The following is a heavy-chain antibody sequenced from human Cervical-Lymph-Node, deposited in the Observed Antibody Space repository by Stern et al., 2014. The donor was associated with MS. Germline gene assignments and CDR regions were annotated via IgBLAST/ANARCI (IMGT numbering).Heavy chain of an antibody. J-gene: IGHJ4*02. D-gene: IGHD2-15*01. CDR3: ATGYSNNKFDY. CDR1: GGSISGSDYY. Sequence: VHLVESGPGLVKPSQTLSLTCTVSGGSISGSDYYWTWIRQHPEKGLGWFGYIYYTGRTYYNPSLKSRITISIDTSKRQFSLKLTSVTAADTAVYYCATGYSNNKFDYWGQGTLVTVSS. CDR2: IYYTGRT. V-gene: IGHV4-31*03.